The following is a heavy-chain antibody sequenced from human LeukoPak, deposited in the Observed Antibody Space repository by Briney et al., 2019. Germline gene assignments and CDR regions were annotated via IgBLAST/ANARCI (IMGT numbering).Heavy chain of an antibody. CDR3: AKDPSGSYADESDY. V-gene: IGHV3-30*18. J-gene: IGHJ4*02. Sequence: GGSLRLSCEASGFTFRNHGMHWVRQAPGKGLEWVGIISYNDGSRQYYADSVKGRFTISRDNFKNTVFLQMNSLRAEDTAVYYCAKDPSGSYADESDYWGQGTLVTVSS. D-gene: IGHD1-26*01. CDR1: GFTFRNHG. CDR2: ISYNDGSRQ.